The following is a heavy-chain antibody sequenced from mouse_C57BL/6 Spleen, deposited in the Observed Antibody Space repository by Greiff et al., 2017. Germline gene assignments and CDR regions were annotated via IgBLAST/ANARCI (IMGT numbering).Heavy chain of an antibody. V-gene: IGHV1-81*01. CDR2: IYPRSGNT. D-gene: IGHD1-1*01. CDR3: AIYYGSSSSRYFDV. CDR1: GYTFTSYG. J-gene: IGHJ1*03. Sequence: QVQLQQSGAELARPGASVKLSCKASGYTFTSYGISWVKQRTGQGLEWIGEIYPRSGNTYYNEKFKGKATLTADKSSSTAYMELRSLTSEDSAVYFCAIYYGSSSSRYFDVWGTGTTVTVSS.